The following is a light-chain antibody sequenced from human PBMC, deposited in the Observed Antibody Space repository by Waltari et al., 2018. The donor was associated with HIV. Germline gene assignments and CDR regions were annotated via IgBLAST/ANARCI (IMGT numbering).Light chain of an antibody. J-gene: IGKJ4*01. CDR2: GAS. CDR3: QQYHNWPIT. Sequence: ILMTQSPVTLSVSPGERATLSCWASQSIRTNLAWYEQKPGQTPRLIIYGASTRATGTPARFSGSGSGTEFTLTISSLQSEDLAFYYCQQYHNWPITFGGGTKVEIK. V-gene: IGKV3D-15*01. CDR1: QSIRTN.